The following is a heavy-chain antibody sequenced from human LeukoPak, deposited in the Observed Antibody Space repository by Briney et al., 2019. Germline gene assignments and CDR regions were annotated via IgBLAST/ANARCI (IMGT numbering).Heavy chain of an antibody. CDR1: GFTFSNYG. D-gene: IGHD6-13*01. J-gene: IGHJ4*02. V-gene: IGHV3-23*01. Sequence: GGSLRLSCAASGFTFSNYGMSWVRRAPGKGLEWVSAISGSGGYTYYADSVKGRFTISRDNSKNTLYLQITSLSAEDTAVYYCARRLAAVGTYNLDYWGQGTLVTVSS. CDR2: ISGSGGYT. CDR3: ARRLAAVGTYNLDY.